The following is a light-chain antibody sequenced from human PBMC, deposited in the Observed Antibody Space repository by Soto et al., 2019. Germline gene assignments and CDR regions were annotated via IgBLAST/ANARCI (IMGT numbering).Light chain of an antibody. J-gene: IGKJ4*01. CDR2: PAS. V-gene: IGKV1-17*01. CDR1: QGIRSD. Sequence: DVQMTQSPSSLSASVGDRVTITCRASQGIRSDLGWYQQKPGKAPKCLIYPASSLQSGVPSRFSGSGSGTEFTLTISSLQPEDSATYYCLQHNSYPITVGGGTKVEVK. CDR3: LQHNSYPIT.